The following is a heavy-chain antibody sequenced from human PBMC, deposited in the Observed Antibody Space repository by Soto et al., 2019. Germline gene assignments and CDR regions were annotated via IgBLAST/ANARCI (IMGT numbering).Heavy chain of an antibody. Sequence: EVQLVESGGDLVQPGGSLRLSCSASGFTFSIYAMHWVRQAPGKGLEYVSSISTDGGNTHYADSVKGRFTISRDNSKNTVYLQMISLRAEDTAVYYCVKGEYYYDSSGYYPFDYWGQGTLVTVSS. V-gene: IGHV3-64D*06. CDR3: VKGEYYYDSSGYYPFDY. CDR2: ISTDGGNT. D-gene: IGHD3-22*01. CDR1: GFTFSIYA. J-gene: IGHJ4*02.